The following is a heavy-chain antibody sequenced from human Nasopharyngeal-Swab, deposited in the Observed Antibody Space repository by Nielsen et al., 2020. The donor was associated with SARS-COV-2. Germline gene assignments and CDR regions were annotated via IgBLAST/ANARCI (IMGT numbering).Heavy chain of an antibody. CDR3: ARDLGGAAAGTDY. CDR2: IWYDGSNK. V-gene: IGHV3-33*01. J-gene: IGHJ4*02. CDR1: GFTFSSYG. D-gene: IGHD6-13*01. Sequence: GGSLRLSCAASGFTFSSYGMHWVRQASGKGLEWVAVIWYDGSNKYYADSVKGRFTISRDNSKNTLYLQMNSLRAEDTAVYYCARDLGGAAAGTDYWGQGTLVTVSS.